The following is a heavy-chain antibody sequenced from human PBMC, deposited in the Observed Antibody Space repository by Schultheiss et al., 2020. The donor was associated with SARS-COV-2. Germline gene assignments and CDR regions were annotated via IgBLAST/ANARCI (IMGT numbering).Heavy chain of an antibody. CDR2: IYYSGST. D-gene: IGHD3-3*01. CDR3: ARGSYYDFWSGWGNFDY. CDR1: GGSISSYY. J-gene: IGHJ4*02. V-gene: IGHV4-59*12. Sequence: SETLSLTCAVYGGSISSYYWSWIRQPPGKGLEWIGYIYYSGSTNYNPSLKSRVTISVDTSKNQFSLKLSSVTAADTAVYYCARGSYYDFWSGWGNFDYWGQGTLVTVSS.